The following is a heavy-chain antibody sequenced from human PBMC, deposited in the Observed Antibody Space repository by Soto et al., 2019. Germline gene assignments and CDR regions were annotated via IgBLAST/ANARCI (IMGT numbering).Heavy chain of an antibody. V-gene: IGHV4-61*01. CDR1: GGSFKSGSYS. CDR3: ARDFAYFDS. D-gene: IGHD3-3*01. J-gene: IGHJ4*02. CDR2: VYHTGRT. Sequence: QVQLQESGPGLVKPSETLSLTCTVSGGSFKSGSYSWSWIRQPPGKGLEGIGYVYHTGRTSYNPSLKGRVSISMDVAKNQFSLNLDAVTAADTAVYFCARDFAYFDSWGQGTLVTGSS.